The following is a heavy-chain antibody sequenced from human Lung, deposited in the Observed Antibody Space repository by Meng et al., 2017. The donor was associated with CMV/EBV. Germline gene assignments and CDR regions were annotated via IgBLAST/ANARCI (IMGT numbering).Heavy chain of an antibody. J-gene: IGHJ3*02. Sequence: SQXXXLTXAISGDSVSSNSAAWNWIRQSPSRGLEWLGRTYYRSRWYNDYAPSVKSRITINPDTSKNQFSLQLHSVTPEDTAVYYCVRDDGMGLDAFDIWGQGTLVTVSS. CDR2: TYYRSRWYN. CDR3: VRDDGMGLDAFDI. V-gene: IGHV6-1*01. CDR1: GDSVSSNSAA. D-gene: IGHD3-16*01.